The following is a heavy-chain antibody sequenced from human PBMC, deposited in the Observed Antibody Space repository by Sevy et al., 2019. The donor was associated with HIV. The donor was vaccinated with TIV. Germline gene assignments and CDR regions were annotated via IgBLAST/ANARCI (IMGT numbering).Heavy chain of an antibody. D-gene: IGHD6-6*01. CDR3: ARESLAASGDFDY. CDR1: GGSINNYF. V-gene: IGHV4-59*01. J-gene: IGHJ4*02. CDR2: IYYSGST. Sequence: SETLSLTCTVSGGSINNYFWSWIRQPPGKGLEWIGYIYYSGSTNYNPSLKSRVTISVDTSKTQCSPKLTSVTTADTTVYYTARESLAASGDFDYWGQGTLVTVSS.